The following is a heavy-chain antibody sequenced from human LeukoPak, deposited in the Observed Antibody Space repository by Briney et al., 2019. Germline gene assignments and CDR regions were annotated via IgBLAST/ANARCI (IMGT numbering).Heavy chain of an antibody. CDR3: ACRDLSSTWSFP. J-gene: IGHJ5*02. CDR1: GYSFTSYW. D-gene: IGHD6-13*01. CDR2: IYPGDSRV. Sequence: GESLKISYQGLGYSFTSYWIGWVRQMPGKGMEWMGVIYPGDSRVRYNPSFQGQVTISVDKSTRTAYLQWVSLKASDTAMYYCACRDLSSTWSFPWGQGTLVTVSS. V-gene: IGHV5-51*01.